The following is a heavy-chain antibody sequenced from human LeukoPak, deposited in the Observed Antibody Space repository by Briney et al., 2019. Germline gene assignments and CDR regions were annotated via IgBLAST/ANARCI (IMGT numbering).Heavy chain of an antibody. Sequence: SETLSLTCTVSGGSISSSSYYWGWIRQPPGKGLEWIGSIYYSGSTYYNPSLTSRVTISVDTSKNPFSLKPSSVTAADTAVYYCARHGYDFRSGYYSAYYFDYWGQGTLVTVSS. CDR1: GGSISSSSYY. V-gene: IGHV4-39*01. D-gene: IGHD3-3*01. CDR2: IYYSGST. CDR3: ARHGYDFRSGYYSAYYFDY. J-gene: IGHJ4*02.